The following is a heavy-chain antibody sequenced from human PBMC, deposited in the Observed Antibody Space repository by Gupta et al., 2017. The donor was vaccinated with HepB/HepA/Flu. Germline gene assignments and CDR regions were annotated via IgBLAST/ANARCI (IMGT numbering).Heavy chain of an antibody. CDR2: INWNGGST. CDR3: AREGLRWSPDAFDY. Sequence: EVQLVESGGGVVRPGGSLRLSRSASGSTFDDYGMSWVRQAPGKGLEWVSGINWNGGSTGYADSVKGRFTISRDNAKNSLYLQMNSLRAEDTALYYCAREGLRWSPDAFDYWGQGTLVTVSS. J-gene: IGHJ4*02. D-gene: IGHD4-23*01. CDR1: GSTFDDYG. V-gene: IGHV3-20*04.